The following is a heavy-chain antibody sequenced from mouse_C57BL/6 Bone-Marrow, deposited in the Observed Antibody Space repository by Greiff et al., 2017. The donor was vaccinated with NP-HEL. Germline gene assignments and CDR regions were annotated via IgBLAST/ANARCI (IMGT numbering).Heavy chain of an antibody. Sequence: QVQLQQSGAELVRPGTSVKMSCKASGYTFTNYWIGWAKQRPGHGLEWIGDIYPGGGYTNYTEKFKGKATLTADKSSSTAYMQFSSLTSEDSAIYYCARRRVYDGYFSLDYWGQGTTLTVSS. J-gene: IGHJ2*01. CDR3: ARRRVYDGYFSLDY. CDR2: IYPGGGYT. CDR1: GYTFTNYW. D-gene: IGHD2-3*01. V-gene: IGHV1-63*01.